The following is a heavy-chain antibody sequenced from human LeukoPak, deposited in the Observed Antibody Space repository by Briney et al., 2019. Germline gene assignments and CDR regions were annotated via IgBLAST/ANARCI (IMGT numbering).Heavy chain of an antibody. CDR2: IWYDGTNK. CDR1: GFSFTSYG. Sequence: PGRSLRLSCAASGFSFTSYGMHWVRQAPCKGLEWVAVIWYDGTNKYYADSVKGRFTISRDTSNNMLYLQMNSLRAEDTAVYYCARVSESGNSDYWGQGTLVTVSS. D-gene: IGHD4-23*01. V-gene: IGHV3-33*01. J-gene: IGHJ4*02. CDR3: ARVSESGNSDY.